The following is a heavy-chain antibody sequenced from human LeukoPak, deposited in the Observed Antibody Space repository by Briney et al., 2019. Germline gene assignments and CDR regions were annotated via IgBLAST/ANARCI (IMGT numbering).Heavy chain of an antibody. V-gene: IGHV1-24*01. CDR3: ATYYDSSGYTDAFDI. CDR1: GYTLTELS. CDR2: FDPEDGET. Sequence: ASVKVSCKVSGYTLTELSMHWVRQPPGKGLEWMGGFDPEDGETIYAQEFQGRVTMTEDTSTDTAYMELSSLRSEDTAVYYCATYYDSSGYTDAFDIWGQGTMVTVSS. D-gene: IGHD3-22*01. J-gene: IGHJ3*02.